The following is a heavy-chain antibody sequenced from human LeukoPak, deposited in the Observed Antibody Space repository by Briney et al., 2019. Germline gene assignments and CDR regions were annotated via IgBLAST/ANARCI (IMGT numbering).Heavy chain of an antibody. CDR3: ARESGASGWYVWFDP. V-gene: IGHV4-4*09. D-gene: IGHD6-19*01. CDR2: IYTSGST. Sequence: PSETLSLTCTVSGGSLSSYYWSWIRQPPGKGLEWIGYIYTSGSTNYNPSLKSRVTISVDTSKNQFSLKLSSVTAADTAVYYCARESGASGWYVWFDPWGQGTLVTVSS. CDR1: GGSLSSYY. J-gene: IGHJ5*02.